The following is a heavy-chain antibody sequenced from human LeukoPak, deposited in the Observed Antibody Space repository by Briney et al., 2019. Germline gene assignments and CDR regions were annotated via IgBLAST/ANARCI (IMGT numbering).Heavy chain of an antibody. J-gene: IGHJ1*01. D-gene: IGHD2-2*02. Sequence: PGGSLRLSCAASGFTLSSYWMGWVRQAPGKGLEWVANTKQDGSEKYYADSVKGRFTISRDNAKNSLNLQMNSLRAEDRAVYYCARDRDCSSSSCYIRAEYFQHWGQGTLVTVSS. CDR3: ARDRDCSSSSCYIRAEYFQH. CDR1: GFTLSSYW. V-gene: IGHV3-7*01. CDR2: TKQDGSEK.